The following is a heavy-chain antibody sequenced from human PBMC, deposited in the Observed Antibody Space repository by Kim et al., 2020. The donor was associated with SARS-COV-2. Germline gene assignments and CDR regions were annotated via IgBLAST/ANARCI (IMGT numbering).Heavy chain of an antibody. CDR1: GFTVSGNY. V-gene: IGHV3-53*01. CDR3: ARDLAYCNTINCPILRAKYCGMNI. D-gene: IGHD2-21*01. Sequence: GGSLRLSCAVSGFTVSGNYMNWVRQAPGKGLEWVSILYSGGNTYYADSVKGRFTISRDNSKNTLYLQMNSLRVEDTAVYYCARDLAYCNTINCPILRAKYCGMNIWGQGTTVTVSS. CDR2: LYSGGNT. J-gene: IGHJ6*02.